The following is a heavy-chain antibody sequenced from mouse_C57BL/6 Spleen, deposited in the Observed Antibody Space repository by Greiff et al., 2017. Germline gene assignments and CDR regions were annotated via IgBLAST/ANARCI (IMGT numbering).Heavy chain of an antibody. CDR1: GYTFTSYW. CDR3: ALGDDYDEGFAY. D-gene: IGHD2-4*01. CDR2: IHPSDSDP. Sequence: QVQLQQPGAELVKPGASVKVSCKASGYTFTSYWMHWVKQRPGQGLEWIGRIHPSDSDPNYNQKFKGKATLTVDKSSSTAYMQLSSLTSEDSAVYYCALGDDYDEGFAYWGQGTLVTVSA. V-gene: IGHV1-74*01. J-gene: IGHJ3*01.